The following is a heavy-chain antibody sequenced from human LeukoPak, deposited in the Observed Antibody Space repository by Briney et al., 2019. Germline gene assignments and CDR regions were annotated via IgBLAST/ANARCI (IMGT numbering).Heavy chain of an antibody. Sequence: SETLSLTCTVSGGSFTTSGYYWGWIRQPPGKGLEWIGCLSYSGSTYYNPSLKGRVTISLDTSKNHFSLNLTSVTAADTAVYYCASDLIAAGGSTLGSWGQGTLVTASS. CDR1: GGSFTTSGYY. J-gene: IGHJ5*02. CDR2: LSYSGST. CDR3: ASDLIAAGGSTLGS. D-gene: IGHD6-13*01. V-gene: IGHV4-39*02.